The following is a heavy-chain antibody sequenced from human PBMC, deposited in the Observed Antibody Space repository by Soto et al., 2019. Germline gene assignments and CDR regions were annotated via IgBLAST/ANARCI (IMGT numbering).Heavy chain of an antibody. CDR3: VREMDYSGYV. J-gene: IGHJ4*02. D-gene: IGHD5-12*01. Sequence: GGSLRLSCSASGFTFSTYAMHWVRQAPGKGLEYVSTISSNGGSTYYADSVKGRFTISRDDSKNTLYLQMSSLRAEDTAVYYCVREMDYSGYVWGQGTLVTVSS. CDR2: ISSNGGST. V-gene: IGHV3-64D*08. CDR1: GFTFSTYA.